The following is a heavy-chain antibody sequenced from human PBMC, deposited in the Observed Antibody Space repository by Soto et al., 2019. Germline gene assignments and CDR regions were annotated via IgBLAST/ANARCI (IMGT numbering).Heavy chain of an antibody. V-gene: IGHV4-4*02. CDR1: GGSISSSNW. D-gene: IGHD1-26*01. J-gene: IGHJ6*02. CDR3: ARVSGSYYYGMDV. CDR2: ISHSGST. Sequence: QVQLQESGPGLVKPSGTLSLTCAVSGGSISSSNWWSWVRQPPGKGLEWIGAISHSGSTNYNPSLKSRVTISVDKSKNQFSLKLSSVTAAATAVYYCARVSGSYYYGMDVWGQGTTVTVSS.